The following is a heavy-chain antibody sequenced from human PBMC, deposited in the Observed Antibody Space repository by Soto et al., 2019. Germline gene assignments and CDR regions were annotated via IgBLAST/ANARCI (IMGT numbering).Heavy chain of an antibody. J-gene: IGHJ5*02. D-gene: IGHD3-3*02. CDR3: ASPKIAFYNWFDP. CDR1: GGSISSNY. Sequence: SETLCLTCTVSGGSISSNYWSWIRQPPGKGLEWIGSIYYSGSTYYNPSLKSRVTISVDTSKNQFSLKLSSVTAADTAVYYCASPKIAFYNWFDPWGQGTLVTVSS. V-gene: IGHV4-59*05. CDR2: IYYSGST.